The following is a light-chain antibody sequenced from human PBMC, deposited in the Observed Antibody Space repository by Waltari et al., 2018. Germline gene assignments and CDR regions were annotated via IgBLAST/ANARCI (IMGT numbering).Light chain of an antibody. CDR3: QQRTDWLWT. J-gene: IGKJ1*01. CDR1: HSISKF. V-gene: IGKV3-11*01. CDR2: DAS. Sequence: EVVLTQSPATLSLSPGERATLSCRASHSISKFLAWYQQRPGQAPRHLIYDASDRPPGIPARFSGSGSGTDFTLTISSLEPEDFAVYYCQQRTDWLWTFGQGTKVEIK.